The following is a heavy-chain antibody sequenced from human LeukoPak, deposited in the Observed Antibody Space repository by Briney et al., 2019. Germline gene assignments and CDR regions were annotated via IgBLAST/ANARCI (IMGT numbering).Heavy chain of an antibody. Sequence: GGSLRLSCAASGFTFSSYAMSWVRQAPGKGLEWVSAISGSGGSTYYADSVKGRFTISRDNSKNTLYLQMNSLRAEDTAVYYCARVQQLVPYYYYGMDVWGQGTTVTVSS. J-gene: IGHJ6*02. V-gene: IGHV3-23*01. CDR1: GFTFSSYA. CDR2: ISGSGGST. D-gene: IGHD6-13*01. CDR3: ARVQQLVPYYYYGMDV.